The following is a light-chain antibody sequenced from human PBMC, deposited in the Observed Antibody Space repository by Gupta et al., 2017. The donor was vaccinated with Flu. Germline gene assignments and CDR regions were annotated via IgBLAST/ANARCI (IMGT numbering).Light chain of an antibody. Sequence: SSELTQPPSVSVSPGQTASITSSGDKLGDKYACWYQQKPGQSPVLVIYQDSKRPSGIPERFSGSNSGNTATLTISGTQAMDEADYYCQAWDSSTAAWVFGGGTKLTVL. CDR2: QDS. J-gene: IGLJ3*02. V-gene: IGLV3-1*01. CDR3: QAWDSSTAAWV. CDR1: KLGDKY.